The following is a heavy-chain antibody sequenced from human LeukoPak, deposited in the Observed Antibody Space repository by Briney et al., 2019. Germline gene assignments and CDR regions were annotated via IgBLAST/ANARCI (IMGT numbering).Heavy chain of an antibody. D-gene: IGHD1-26*01. CDR2: ISSSSSYI. J-gene: IGHJ4*02. Sequence: PAGSLRLSCAASGFTFSSYSMNWVRQAPGKGLEWVSSISSSSSYIYYADSVKGRFTISRDNAKHSLYLQMNSLRAEDTAVYYCARDSGSPKGSCAYWGQGTLVTVSS. CDR3: ARDSGSPKGSCAY. V-gene: IGHV3-21*01. CDR1: GFTFSSYS.